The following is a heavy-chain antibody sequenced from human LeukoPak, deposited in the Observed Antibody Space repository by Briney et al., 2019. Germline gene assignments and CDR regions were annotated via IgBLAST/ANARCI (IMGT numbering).Heavy chain of an antibody. J-gene: IGHJ4*02. CDR3: ARAPRYCSSTSCYILVY. CDR2: MKGDGSEI. V-gene: IGHV3-7*01. Sequence: PGGSLRLSCAASGFTFSTYWMTWVRQAPGKGLEWVANMKGDGSEIHYVDSVKGRFTISRDNAKNSLYLQMNSLRAEDTAVYYCARAPRYCSSTSCYILVYWGQGTLVTVSS. CDR1: GFTFSTYW. D-gene: IGHD2-2*02.